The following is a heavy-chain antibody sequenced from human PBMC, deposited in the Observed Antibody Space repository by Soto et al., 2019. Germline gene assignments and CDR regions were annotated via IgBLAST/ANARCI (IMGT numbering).Heavy chain of an antibody. J-gene: IGHJ6*03. CDR2: INSDGSST. Sequence: GGSLRLSCAASGFTFSSYWMHWVRQAPGKGLVWVSRINSDGSSTSYADSVKGRFTISRDNAKNTLYLQMNSLRAEDTAVYYCARGGTTVTHTYYYYYYMDVWGKGTTVTVSS. D-gene: IGHD4-17*01. CDR3: ARGGTTVTHTYYYYYYMDV. CDR1: GFTFSSYW. V-gene: IGHV3-74*01.